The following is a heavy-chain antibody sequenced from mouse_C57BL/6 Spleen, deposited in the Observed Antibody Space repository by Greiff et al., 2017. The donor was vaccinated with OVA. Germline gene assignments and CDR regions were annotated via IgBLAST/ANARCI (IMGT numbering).Heavy chain of an antibody. CDR1: GYTFTSYW. D-gene: IGHD1-1*01. CDR2: IYPGSGST. V-gene: IGHV1-55*01. J-gene: IGHJ1*03. Sequence: VQLQQPGAELVKPGASVKMSCKASGYTFTSYWITWVKQRPGQGLEWIGDIYPGSGSTNYNEKFKSKATLTVDTSSSTAYMQLSSLTSEDSAVYYCARGYGSTGYFDVWGTGTTVTVSS. CDR3: ARGYGSTGYFDV.